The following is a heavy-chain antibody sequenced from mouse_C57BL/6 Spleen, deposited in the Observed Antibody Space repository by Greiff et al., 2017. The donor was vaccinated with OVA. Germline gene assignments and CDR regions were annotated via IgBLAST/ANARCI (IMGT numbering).Heavy chain of an antibody. CDR2: INPSTGGT. CDR3: ARVYSYFDY. J-gene: IGHJ2*01. Sequence: VQLQQSGPELVKPGASVKISCKASGYSFTGYYMNWVKQSPEKSLEWIGEINPSTGGTTYNQKFKAKATLTVDKSSSTAYMKLKSLTSEDSAVYYCARVYSYFDYWGQGTTLTVSS. D-gene: IGHD2-1*01. CDR1: GYSFTGYY. V-gene: IGHV1-42*01.